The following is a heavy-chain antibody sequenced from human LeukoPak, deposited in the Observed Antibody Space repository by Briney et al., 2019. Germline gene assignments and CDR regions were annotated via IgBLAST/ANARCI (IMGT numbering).Heavy chain of an antibody. CDR1: GGSISSYY. J-gene: IGHJ5*02. D-gene: IGHD6-19*01. CDR3: ARENSSGWYDYLWFDP. CDR2: IYYSGST. Sequence: SETLSLTCTVSGGSISSYYWSWIRQPPGKGLEWIGYIYYSGSTNYNPSLKSRVTISVDTSKNQFSLKLSSVTAADTAVYYCARENSSGWYDYLWFDPWGQGTLVTVSS. V-gene: IGHV4-59*01.